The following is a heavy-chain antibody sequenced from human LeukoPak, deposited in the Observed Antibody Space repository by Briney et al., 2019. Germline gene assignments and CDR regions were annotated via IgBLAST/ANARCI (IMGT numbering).Heavy chain of an antibody. J-gene: IGHJ4*02. CDR1: GFTFSNYA. Sequence: PGGSLTLSCAASGFTFSNYAMSWVCQAPGRGLEWVSSISSSGGSSYYTDSVKGRFTISRDNSKNTLYLQMNSLRAEDTAVYFCAKDLEGSWFGELLTFWGQGTLVTVSS. D-gene: IGHD3-10*01. V-gene: IGHV3-23*01. CDR3: AKDLEGSWFGELLTF. CDR2: ISSSGGSS.